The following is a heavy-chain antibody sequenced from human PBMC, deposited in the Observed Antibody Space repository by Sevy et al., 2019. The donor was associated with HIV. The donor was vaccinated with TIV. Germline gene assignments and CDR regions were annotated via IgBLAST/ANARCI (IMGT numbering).Heavy chain of an antibody. CDR3: ASGRYRDYLWGSYRRTYFDS. Sequence: SETLSLTCTVYGGSFGGYYWSWIRQPPGQGLEWIGEITHSGNTNYNPSLKSRVTISIDTSKNQFSLKLSSVTAADTAVFYCASGRYRDYLWGSYRRTYFDSWGQGALVTVSS. CDR1: GGSFGGYY. J-gene: IGHJ4*02. CDR2: ITHSGNT. V-gene: IGHV4-34*01. D-gene: IGHD3-16*02.